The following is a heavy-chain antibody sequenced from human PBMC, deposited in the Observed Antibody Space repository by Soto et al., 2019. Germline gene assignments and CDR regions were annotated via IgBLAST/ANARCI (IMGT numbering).Heavy chain of an antibody. CDR1: GGTFSSYT. J-gene: IGHJ6*02. Sequence: GASVKVSCKASGGTFSSYTISWVRQAPGQGLEWMGRIIPILGIANYAQKFQGRVTITADKSTSTAYMELSSLRSEDTAVYYCASSQYSNYYYYYGMDVWGQGTTVTVSS. D-gene: IGHD4-4*01. V-gene: IGHV1-69*02. CDR2: IIPILGIA. CDR3: ASSQYSNYYYYYGMDV.